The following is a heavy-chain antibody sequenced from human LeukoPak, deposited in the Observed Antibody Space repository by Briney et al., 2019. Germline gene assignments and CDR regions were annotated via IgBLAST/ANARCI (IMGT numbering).Heavy chain of an antibody. J-gene: IGHJ6*03. Sequence: GGSLRLSCAASGFTFSSYSMNWVRQAPGKGLEWVSSISSSSSYIYYADSVKGRFTISRDNAKNSLYLQMNSLRAEDTAVYYCARDGYCSSTSCYYMDVWGKGTTVTVPS. CDR3: ARDGYCSSTSCYYMDV. D-gene: IGHD2-2*03. CDR2: ISSSSSYI. V-gene: IGHV3-21*01. CDR1: GFTFSSYS.